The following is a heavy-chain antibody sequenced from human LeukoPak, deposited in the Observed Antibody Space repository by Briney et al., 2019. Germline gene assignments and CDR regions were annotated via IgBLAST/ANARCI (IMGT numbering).Heavy chain of an antibody. CDR1: GYSISSGYY. CDR3: ARPSRHYYGSGSYLTKYYFDY. CDR2: IYHSGST. D-gene: IGHD3-10*01. V-gene: IGHV4-38-2*01. J-gene: IGHJ4*02. Sequence: SETLSLTCAVSGYSISSGYYWGWIRQPPGKGLEWIGSIYHSGSTYYNPSLKSRVTISVDTSKNQSSLKLSSVTAADTAVYYCARPSRHYYGSGSYLTKYYFDYWGQGTLVTVSS.